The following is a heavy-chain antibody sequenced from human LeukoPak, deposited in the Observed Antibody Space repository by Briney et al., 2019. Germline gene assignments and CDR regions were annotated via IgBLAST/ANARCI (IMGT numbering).Heavy chain of an antibody. D-gene: IGHD3-10*01. Sequence: SETLSLTCTVSGGSITNSNYYWGWIRQPPGKGLEWIGSMSYIGRTYYNPSLKSRVTISVDTSKNQFSLKLPSLTAADTAVYYCARHPYGSGRNWVDPWGQGTLVTVSS. V-gene: IGHV4-39*01. J-gene: IGHJ5*02. CDR3: ARHPYGSGRNWVDP. CDR2: MSYIGRT. CDR1: GGSITNSNYY.